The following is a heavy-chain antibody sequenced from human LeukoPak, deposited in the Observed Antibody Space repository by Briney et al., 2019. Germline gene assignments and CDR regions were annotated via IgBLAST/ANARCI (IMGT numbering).Heavy chain of an antibody. D-gene: IGHD3-16*02. CDR3: ARSYDYVWGSYRYTPTFDY. V-gene: IGHV4-34*01. Sequence: PSETLSLTCAVYGGTFSGYYWNWIRQPPGEGLEWIGEINHSGTTNHNPSLKTRVTISVDTSKNQFSLKVGSVTAGDTAVYYCARSYDYVWGSYRYTPTFDYWGQGNLVTVSS. J-gene: IGHJ4*02. CDR1: GGTFSGYY. CDR2: INHSGTT.